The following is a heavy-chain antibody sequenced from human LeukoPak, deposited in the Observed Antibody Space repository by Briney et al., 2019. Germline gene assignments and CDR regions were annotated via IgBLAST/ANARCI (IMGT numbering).Heavy chain of an antibody. CDR2: IYYTGSS. D-gene: IGHD5-18*01. CDR1: GGSISGYY. J-gene: IGHJ4*02. CDR3: ARRTGYSYGYGLDH. Sequence: PSETLSLTCIVSGGSISGYYWSWIRQSPGEGLEWIGYIYYTGSSNYNPSLKSRLTISLDTSKSQFSLKLTSVTAADTAVYYCARRTGYSYGYGLDHWGQGTLVTVSS. V-gene: IGHV4-59*08.